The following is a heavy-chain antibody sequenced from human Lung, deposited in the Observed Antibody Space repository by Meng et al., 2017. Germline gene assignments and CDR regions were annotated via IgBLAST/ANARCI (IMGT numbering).Heavy chain of an antibody. CDR2: IYNSGST. V-gene: IGHV4-30-4*01. J-gene: IGHJ2*01. Sequence: VQLQESGPGLVKPSQTLSLTCTVSGGSISSSNYYWSWIRQPPGKGLEWSGHIYNSGSTYYNPSLKSRLTISVDTSKNQFSLKLSSVTAADTAVYYCARGQKGYFDLWGRGTLVTVSS. CDR3: ARGQKGYFDL. CDR1: GGSISSSNYY.